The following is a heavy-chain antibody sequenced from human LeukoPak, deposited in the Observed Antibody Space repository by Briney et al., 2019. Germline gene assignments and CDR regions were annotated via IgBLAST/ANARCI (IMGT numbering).Heavy chain of an antibody. D-gene: IGHD3-10*01. J-gene: IGHJ4*02. CDR2: IYYSGST. Sequence: SETLSLTCTVSGGSISSYYWSWIRQPPGKGLEWIGYIYYSGSTNYNPSLKSRVTISVDTSKNQFSLKLSSVTAADTAVYYCARQDRESSDHFDYCGQGTLVTVSS. CDR1: GGSISSYY. V-gene: IGHV4-59*08. CDR3: ARQDRESSDHFDY.